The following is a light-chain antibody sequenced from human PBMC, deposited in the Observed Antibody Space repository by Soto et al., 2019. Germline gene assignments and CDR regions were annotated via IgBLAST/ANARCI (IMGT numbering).Light chain of an antibody. CDR1: QSVSSY. Sequence: EIVLTQSPATLSLSPGERATLSCRTSQSVSSYFDWYQQKPGRAPRLLIYDASNRATGIPARFIGSGAGTDFTLTISSREPEDFAVSYCQERSNWPITFGQGTRLEIK. CDR2: DAS. J-gene: IGKJ5*01. CDR3: QERSNWPIT. V-gene: IGKV3-11*01.